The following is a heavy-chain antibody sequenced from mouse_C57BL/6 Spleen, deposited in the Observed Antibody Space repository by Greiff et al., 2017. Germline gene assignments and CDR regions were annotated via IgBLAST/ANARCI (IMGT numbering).Heavy chain of an antibody. CDR2: IYPGDGDT. V-gene: IGHV1-82*01. J-gene: IGHJ3*01. D-gene: IGHD3-2*02. CDR3: ARGDSSGWNWFAY. Sequence: QVQLKQSGPELVKPGASVKISCKASGYAFSSSWMNWVKQRPGKGLEWIGRIYPGDGDTNYNGKFKGKATLTADKSSSPAYMQLSSLTSEDSAVYFCARGDSSGWNWFAYWGQGTLVTVSA. CDR1: GYAFSSSW.